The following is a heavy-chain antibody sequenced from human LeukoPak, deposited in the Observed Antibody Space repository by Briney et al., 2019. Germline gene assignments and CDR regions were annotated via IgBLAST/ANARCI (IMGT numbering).Heavy chain of an antibody. Sequence: GESLKISCAASGFTFSSYGMHWVRQAPGKGLEWVAVIWYDGSNKYYADSVKGRFTISRDNSKNTLYLQMNSLRAEDTAVYYCAKARSGSYDPAGSWGQGTLVTVSS. CDR1: GFTFSSYG. CDR3: AKARSGSYDPAGS. D-gene: IGHD1-26*01. CDR2: IWYDGSNK. V-gene: IGHV3-33*06. J-gene: IGHJ5*02.